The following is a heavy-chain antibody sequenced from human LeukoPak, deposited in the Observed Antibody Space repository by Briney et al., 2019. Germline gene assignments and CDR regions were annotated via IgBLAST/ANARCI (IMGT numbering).Heavy chain of an antibody. CDR1: GFTFSSYW. D-gene: IGHD3-22*01. V-gene: IGHV3-7*01. CDR2: IKQDGSEK. Sequence: GGSLRLSCAASGFTFSSYWMSWVRQAPGKGLEWVANIKQDGSEKYYVDSVKGRFTISRDNAKNSLYLQMNSLRAEDTAVYYCAKGKNYYGSGRSAFDIWGQGTMVTVSS. J-gene: IGHJ3*02. CDR3: AKGKNYYGSGRSAFDI.